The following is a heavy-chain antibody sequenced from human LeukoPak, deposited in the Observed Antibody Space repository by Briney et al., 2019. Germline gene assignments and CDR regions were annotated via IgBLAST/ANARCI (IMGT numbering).Heavy chain of an antibody. CDR1: GFTFDDYG. CDR3: ARTLEWLTYFDY. Sequence: GGSLRLSCAASGFTFDDYGMSWVRQAPGKGLEWVSGINWNGGSTGYADSVRGRFTISRDNAKNSLYLQMNSLRAEDTALYYCARTLEWLTYFDYWGQGTLVTVSS. J-gene: IGHJ4*02. V-gene: IGHV3-20*04. D-gene: IGHD3-3*01. CDR2: INWNGGST.